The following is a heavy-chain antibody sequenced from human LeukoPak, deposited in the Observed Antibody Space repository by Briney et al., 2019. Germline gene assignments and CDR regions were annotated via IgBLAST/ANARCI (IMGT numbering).Heavy chain of an antibody. J-gene: IGHJ6*03. CDR1: GGSFSGYY. Sequence: SETLSLTCAVYGGSFSGYYWSWIRQPPGKGLEWIGEINHSGSTNYNPSLKSRVTISVDTSKNQCSLKLNSVTAADQAVYYCARWTCGYDSLYYFYYYMDVWGKGATVTVSS. CDR3: ARWTCGYDSLYYFYYYMDV. V-gene: IGHV4-34*01. D-gene: IGHD5-12*01. CDR2: INHSGST.